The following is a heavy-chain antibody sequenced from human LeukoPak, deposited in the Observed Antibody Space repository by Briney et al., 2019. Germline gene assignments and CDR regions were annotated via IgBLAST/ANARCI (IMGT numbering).Heavy chain of an antibody. V-gene: IGHV4-39*01. CDR3: ARHRDHYGSGYHFDF. J-gene: IGHJ4*02. Sequence: ASETLSLTCTVSGGSVSGTSYYWAWIRQPPGKGLEWIGTISYTGSTSYNPSLKSRVTISADTSRNQSSLKLTSVTAADTAIFYCARHRDHYGSGYHFDFWGQGTLVTVSS. CDR2: ISYTGST. D-gene: IGHD3-10*01. CDR1: GGSVSGTSYY.